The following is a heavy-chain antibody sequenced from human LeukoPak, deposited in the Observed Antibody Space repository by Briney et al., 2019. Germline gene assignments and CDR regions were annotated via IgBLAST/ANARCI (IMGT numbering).Heavy chain of an antibody. Sequence: GRPLRLSCAATGFTFSSYAMHWVRQAPGKGLEWVAVISYDGSNKYYADSVKGRFTISRDNSKNTLYLQMNSLRAEDTAVYYCARAQGIQLWLSTFDYWGQGTLVTVSS. CDR2: ISYDGSNK. D-gene: IGHD5-18*01. V-gene: IGHV3-30*04. J-gene: IGHJ4*02. CDR3: ARAQGIQLWLSTFDY. CDR1: GFTFSSYA.